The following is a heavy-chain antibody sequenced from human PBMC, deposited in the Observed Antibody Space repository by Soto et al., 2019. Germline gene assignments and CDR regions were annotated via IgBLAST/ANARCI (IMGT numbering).Heavy chain of an antibody. CDR3: ARDHHPYCSGGSCYGRDWFDP. D-gene: IGHD2-15*01. CDR2: IWYDGSNK. V-gene: IGHV3-33*01. Sequence: GGSLRLSCAASGFTFSSYGMHWVRQAPGKGLEWVAVIWYDGSNKYYADSVKGRFTISRDNSKNTMYLQMNSLRAEDTAVYYCARDHHPYCSGGSCYGRDWFDPWGQGTLVTVSS. J-gene: IGHJ5*02. CDR1: GFTFSSYG.